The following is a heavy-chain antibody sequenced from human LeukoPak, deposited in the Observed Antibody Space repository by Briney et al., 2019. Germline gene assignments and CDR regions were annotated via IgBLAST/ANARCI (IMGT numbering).Heavy chain of an antibody. CDR3: ARDLGYYYDSSGYYYGDN. Sequence: SETLSLTCTVSGGSISSSSYYWGWIRQPPGKGLEWIGEINHSGSTNYNPSLKSRVTISVDTSKNQFSLKLSSVTAADTAVYYCARDLGYYYDSSGYYYGDNWGQGTLVTVSS. D-gene: IGHD3-22*01. CDR1: GGSISSSSYY. V-gene: IGHV4-39*07. CDR2: INHSGST. J-gene: IGHJ4*02.